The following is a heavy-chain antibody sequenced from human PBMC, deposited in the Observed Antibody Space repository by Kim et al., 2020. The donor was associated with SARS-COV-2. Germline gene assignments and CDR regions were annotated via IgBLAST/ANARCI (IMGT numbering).Heavy chain of an antibody. V-gene: IGHV3-53*01. CDR2: IYSGGST. D-gene: IGHD6-13*01. CDR1: GFTVSSNY. Sequence: GSLRLSCAASGFTVSSNYMSWVRQAPGKGLEWVSVIYSGGSTYYADSVKGRFTISRDNSKNTLYLQMNSLRAEDTAVYYCARGQLYSSSWYFDYWGQGTLVTVSS. J-gene: IGHJ4*02. CDR3: ARGQLYSSSWYFDY.